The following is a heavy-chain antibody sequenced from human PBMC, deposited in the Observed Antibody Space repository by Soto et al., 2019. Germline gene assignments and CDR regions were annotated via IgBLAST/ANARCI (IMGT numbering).Heavy chain of an antibody. CDR3: VRERGLSSFYGMDV. Sequence: AGSLRLSCEASGFTFSGFDMHWVRQPTGKGLEWVSSIGTAGDTYYAVSVKGRFTISRDNAKNSLSLQMNSLRAGDMAVYYCVRERGLSSFYGMDVWGQGTTVTVSS. CDR2: IGTAGDT. J-gene: IGHJ6*02. D-gene: IGHD3-10*01. CDR1: GFTFSGFD. V-gene: IGHV3-13*01.